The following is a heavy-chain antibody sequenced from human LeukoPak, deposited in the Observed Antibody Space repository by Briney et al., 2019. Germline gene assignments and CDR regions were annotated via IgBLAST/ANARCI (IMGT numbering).Heavy chain of an antibody. D-gene: IGHD3-3*01. J-gene: IGHJ4*02. CDR1: GGSTSSSNYY. CDR2: IHYSGNT. Sequence: TSETLSLTCTVSGGSTSSSNYYWGWIRQPPGKGLEWIGGIHYSGNTYYNPSLKSRATISVDTSKNQFSLKLSSVTAADTAVNYCARLGAGPTYYDFWSGYSSFYFDYWGQGTLVTVSS. CDR3: ARLGAGPTYYDFWSGYSSFYFDY. V-gene: IGHV4-39*01.